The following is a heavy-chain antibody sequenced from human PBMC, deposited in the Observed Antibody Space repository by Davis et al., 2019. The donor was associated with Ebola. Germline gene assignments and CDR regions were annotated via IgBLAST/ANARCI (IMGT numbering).Heavy chain of an antibody. Sequence: ASVKVSCKASGYTFTGYYMHWVRQAPGQGLEWMGIINPSGGSTSYAQKFQGRVTMTRDTSTSTVYMELSSLRSEDTAVYYCAYSITMIVVPDYWGQGTLVTVSS. CDR1: GYTFTGYY. V-gene: IGHV1-46*03. CDR2: INPSGGST. CDR3: AYSITMIVVPDY. J-gene: IGHJ4*02. D-gene: IGHD3-22*01.